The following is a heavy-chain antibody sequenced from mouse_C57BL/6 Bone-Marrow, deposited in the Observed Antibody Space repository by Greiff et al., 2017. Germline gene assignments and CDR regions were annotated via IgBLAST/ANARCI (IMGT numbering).Heavy chain of an antibody. CDR3: ARRYYGSSYVYCYFDV. Sequence: QVQLQQPGAELVKPGASVKMSCKASGYTFTSYWITWVKQRPGQGLEWIGDIYPGSGSTNYNEKFKSKATLTVDTSSSTAYMQLSSLISEDSAVYYCARRYYGSSYVYCYFDVWGTGTTVTVSS. D-gene: IGHD1-1*01. CDR2: IYPGSGST. CDR1: GYTFTSYW. V-gene: IGHV1-55*01. J-gene: IGHJ1*03.